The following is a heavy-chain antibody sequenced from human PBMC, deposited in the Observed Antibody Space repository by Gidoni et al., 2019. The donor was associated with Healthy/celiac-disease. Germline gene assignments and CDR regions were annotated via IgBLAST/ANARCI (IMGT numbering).Heavy chain of an antibody. V-gene: IGHV4-34*01. D-gene: IGHD2-21*02. J-gene: IGHJ4*02. CDR2: INHSGST. CDR1: GGSFSGYY. CDR3: ARGRLRYGGNSIGNYFDY. Sequence: QVQLQQWGAGLLKPSETLSLTCAVYGGSFSGYYWSWIRQPPGKGLEWIGEINHSGSTNYNPSLKSRVTISVDTSKNQFSLKLSSVTAADTAVYYCARGRLRYGGNSIGNYFDYWGQGTLVTVSS.